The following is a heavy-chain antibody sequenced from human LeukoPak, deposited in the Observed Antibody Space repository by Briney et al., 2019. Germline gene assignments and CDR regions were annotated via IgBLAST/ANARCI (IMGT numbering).Heavy chain of an antibody. Sequence: ASVKVSCKVSGYSLIELSTHWVRQTPGKGLERMGRIDLEHGNPVYAQKFQGRVTMTEDTTTDTAYMEVNGLTSEDTAIYYCAKGVAVAGTPPGGDYWGQGTLLTVSS. D-gene: IGHD6-19*01. CDR2: IDLEHGNP. CDR3: AKGVAVAGTPPGGDY. J-gene: IGHJ4*02. V-gene: IGHV1-24*01. CDR1: GYSLIELS.